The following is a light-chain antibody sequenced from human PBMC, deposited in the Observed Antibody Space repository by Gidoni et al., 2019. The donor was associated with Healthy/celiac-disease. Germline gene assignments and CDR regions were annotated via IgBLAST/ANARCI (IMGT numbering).Light chain of an antibody. CDR1: SSDVDGYNY. Sequence: QSALTQPRSVSGSPGQSVTISCPGTSSDVDGYNYVSWYQQHPGKAPKLMIYDVNKRPSGVPDRFSGSKSGNTASLTISGLQAEDEADYYCCSYAGSYTWVFGGGTKVTVL. CDR2: DVN. V-gene: IGLV2-11*01. J-gene: IGLJ3*02. CDR3: CSYAGSYTWV.